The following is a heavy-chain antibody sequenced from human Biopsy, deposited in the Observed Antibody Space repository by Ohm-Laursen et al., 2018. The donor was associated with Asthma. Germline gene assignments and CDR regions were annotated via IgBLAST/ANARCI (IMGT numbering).Heavy chain of an antibody. CDR3: ARDRFPGLYCGGDCYPDAFDI. V-gene: IGHV3-30*03. CDR1: GFTFSSYG. J-gene: IGHJ3*02. CDR2: ISYDGSNK. Sequence: SLRLSCAASGFTFSSYGMHWVRQAPGKGLEWVAVISYDGSNKYYADSVKGRFTISRDNSKNTLYLQMNSLRAEDTAVYYCARDRFPGLYCGGDCYPDAFDIWGQGTMVTVSS. D-gene: IGHD2-21*02.